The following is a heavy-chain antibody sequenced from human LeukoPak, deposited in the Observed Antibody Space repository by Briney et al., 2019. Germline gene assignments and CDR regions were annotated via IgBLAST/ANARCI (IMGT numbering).Heavy chain of an antibody. CDR3: ARDTELAAAGRGGYFDY. V-gene: IGHV4-30-4*01. Sequence: SQTLSLTCTVSGGSISSGDYYWSWIRQPPGKGLEWIGYIYYSGSTYYNPSLKSRVTISVDTSKNQFSLKLSSVTAADTAVYYCARDTELAAAGRGGYFDYWGQGTLVTVSS. D-gene: IGHD6-13*01. J-gene: IGHJ4*02. CDR1: GGSISSGDYY. CDR2: IYYSGST.